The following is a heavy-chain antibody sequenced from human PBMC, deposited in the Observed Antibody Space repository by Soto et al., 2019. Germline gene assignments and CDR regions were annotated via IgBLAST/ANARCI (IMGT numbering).Heavy chain of an antibody. Sequence: PGGSLRLSCSASLFAFSSYCRHCLLQSPLKGLVWVSRINSDGSSTSYADSVKGRFTISRDNAKNTLYLQMNSLRAEDTAVYYCARSYSYGYYYYGMDVWGQGTTVTVSS. CDR1: LFAFSSYC. CDR2: INSDGSST. CDR3: ARSYSYGYYYYGMDV. V-gene: IGHV3-74*01. J-gene: IGHJ6*02. D-gene: IGHD5-18*01.